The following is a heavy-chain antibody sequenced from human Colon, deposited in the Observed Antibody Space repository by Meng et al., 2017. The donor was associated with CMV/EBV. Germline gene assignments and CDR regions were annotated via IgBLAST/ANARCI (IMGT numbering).Heavy chain of an antibody. CDR3: ARGQYYYDSSGYFDY. V-gene: IGHV3-48*04. D-gene: IGHD3-22*01. Sequence: GGSLRLSCAASGFTFSSYSMNWVRQAPGKGLEWVSYISSSSSTIYYADSVKGRFTIPRDNAKNSLYLQMNSLRAEDTAVYYCARGQYYYDSSGYFDYWGQGTTVTVSS. CDR2: ISSSSSTI. J-gene: IGHJ4*03. CDR1: GFTFSSYS.